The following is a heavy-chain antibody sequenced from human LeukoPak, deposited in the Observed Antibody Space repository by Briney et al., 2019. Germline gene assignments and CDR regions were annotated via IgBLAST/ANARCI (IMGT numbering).Heavy chain of an antibody. CDR1: GGTFSSYA. CDR2: IIPIFGTA. J-gene: IGHJ3*02. D-gene: IGHD3-22*01. CDR3: ASKWVTYYYNSSYYHYPTDVFDI. V-gene: IGHV1-69*13. Sequence: SVNVSCKASGGTFSSYAISWVRQAPGPGLEWMGGIIPIFGTANYAQKFQGRVTITADESTSTAYMELSSLRSEDTAVYYCASKWVTYYYNSSYYHYPTDVFDIWGQGTMVTVSS.